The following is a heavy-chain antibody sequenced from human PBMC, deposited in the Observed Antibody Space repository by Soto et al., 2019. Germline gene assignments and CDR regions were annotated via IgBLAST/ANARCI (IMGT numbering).Heavy chain of an antibody. J-gene: IGHJ4*02. CDR2: INTDGSVT. CDR3: ARYSSGAGDY. D-gene: IGHD6-19*01. CDR1: GFTFSSNW. V-gene: IGHV3-74*01. Sequence: EVQPVESGGGLVQPGGSLRLSCAASGFTFSSNWMCWVRQAPGKGLVWVSRINTDGSVTSYADSVKGRFTISRDNAKNTLYLQMNSLRTEDTAVYYCARYSSGAGDYWGQGTLVTVSS.